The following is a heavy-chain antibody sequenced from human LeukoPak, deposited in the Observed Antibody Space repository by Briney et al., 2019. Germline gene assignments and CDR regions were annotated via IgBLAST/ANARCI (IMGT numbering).Heavy chain of an antibody. CDR1: GGSISSGSYY. V-gene: IGHV4-61*02. D-gene: IGHD3-10*01. J-gene: IGHJ4*02. CDR3: ARDYGYYYGSGTLGY. Sequence: SETLSLTCTVSGGSISSGSYYWSWIRQPAGKGLEWIGRIYTSGSTNYNPSLKSRVTISVDTSKNQFSLKLSSVTAADTAVYYCARDYGYYYGSGTLGYWGQGTLVTVSS. CDR2: IYTSGST.